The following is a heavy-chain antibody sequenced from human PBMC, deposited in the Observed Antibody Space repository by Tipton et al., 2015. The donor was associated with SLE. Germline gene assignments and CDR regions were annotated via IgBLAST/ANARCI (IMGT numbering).Heavy chain of an antibody. CDR2: ISSSSSYI. Sequence: SLRLSCAASGFTFSSYSMNWVRQAPGKGLEWVSSISSSSSYIYYADSVKGRFTISRDNAKNSLYLQMNSLRAEDTAVYYCARSEWGYSYALDYWGQGTLVTVSS. CDR1: GFTFSSYS. V-gene: IGHV3-21*04. CDR3: ARSEWGYSYALDY. J-gene: IGHJ4*02. D-gene: IGHD5-18*01.